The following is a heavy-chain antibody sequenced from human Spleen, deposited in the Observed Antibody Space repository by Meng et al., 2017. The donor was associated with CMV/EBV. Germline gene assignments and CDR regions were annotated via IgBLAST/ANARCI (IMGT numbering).Heavy chain of an antibody. CDR2: IKSKTDGGTT. D-gene: IGHD2-2*02. Sequence: GGSLRLSCAASGFTVSSNYMSWVRQAPGKGLEWVGRIKSKTDGGTTDYAAPVKGRFTISRDDSKNTLYLQMNSLKTEDTAVYYCTTTNCSSTSCYSFRYYYYGMDVWGQGTTVTVSS. J-gene: IGHJ6*02. CDR1: GFTVSSNY. CDR3: TTTNCSSTSCYSFRYYYYGMDV. V-gene: IGHV3-15*01.